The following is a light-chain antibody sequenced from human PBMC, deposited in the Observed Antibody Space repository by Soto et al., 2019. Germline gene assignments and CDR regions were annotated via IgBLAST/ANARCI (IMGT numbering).Light chain of an antibody. CDR3: LQYHNLWA. Sequence: ILMTQSPATVSVSPGESATLSCRASQNIYYNVAWYQHRPGQAPRLLIYRASTRAPGVPARFSGSGSGTEFTLTISSLQTEDVTVYSCLQYHNLWAFGQGTKVEI. J-gene: IGKJ1*01. V-gene: IGKV3-15*01. CDR1: QNIYYN. CDR2: RAS.